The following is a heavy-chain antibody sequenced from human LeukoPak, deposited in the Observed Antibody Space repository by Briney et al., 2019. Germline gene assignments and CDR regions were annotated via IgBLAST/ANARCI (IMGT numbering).Heavy chain of an antibody. CDR1: GFTFSSYS. Sequence: GGSLRLSCAASGFTFSSYSMNWVRQAPGKGLEWVSYISSSGSTIYYADSVKGRFTISRDNAKNSLYLQMNSLRAEDTAVYYCARGPGYCSGGSCYSDWFDPWGQGTLVTVSS. D-gene: IGHD2-15*01. CDR2: ISSSGSTI. J-gene: IGHJ5*02. V-gene: IGHV3-48*04. CDR3: ARGPGYCSGGSCYSDWFDP.